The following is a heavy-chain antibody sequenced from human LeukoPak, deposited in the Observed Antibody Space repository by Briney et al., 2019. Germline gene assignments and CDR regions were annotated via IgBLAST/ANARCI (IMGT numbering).Heavy chain of an antibody. J-gene: IGHJ4*02. Sequence: SETLSLTCTVSGGSISSYYWSWIRQPPGKGLEWIGEINHSGSTNYNPSLKSRVTISVDTSKNQFSLKLSSVTAADTAVYYCANGSGSYDYWGQGTLVTVSS. CDR2: INHSGST. D-gene: IGHD3-10*01. CDR3: ANGSGSYDY. CDR1: GGSISSYY. V-gene: IGHV4-34*01.